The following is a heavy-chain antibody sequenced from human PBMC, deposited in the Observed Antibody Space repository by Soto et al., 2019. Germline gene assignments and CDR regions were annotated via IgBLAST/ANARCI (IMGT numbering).Heavy chain of an antibody. J-gene: IGHJ6*02. Sequence: QVQLVESGGGVVQPGRSLRLSCAASGFTFSSYGMHWVRQAPGKGLEWVAVISYDGSNKYYADSVKGRFTISRDNSKNPLYLQMNSQRAEDTAVYYCAKDWGYCISTSCYRWGMDVWGQGTTVTVSS. CDR1: GFTFSSYG. D-gene: IGHD2-2*01. CDR3: AKDWGYCISTSCYRWGMDV. CDR2: ISYDGSNK. V-gene: IGHV3-30*18.